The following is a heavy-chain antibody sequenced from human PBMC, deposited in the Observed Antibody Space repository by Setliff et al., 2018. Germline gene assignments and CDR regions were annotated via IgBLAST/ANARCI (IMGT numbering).Heavy chain of an antibody. J-gene: IGHJ4*02. CDR3: RLWSHDYHNDY. CDR1: GASFSGSY. Sequence: SETLSLTCAVYGASFSGSYCSWIRQSPGKGLEWIGEINHTGSPNWIGEINHSGSPNYNPSLKSRVTMSVDTSKNQFSLKLTSVTAADTAVYYCRLWSHDYHNDYWGQGTLVTVSS. D-gene: IGHD3-16*01. V-gene: IGHV4-34*01. CDR2: INHSGSP.